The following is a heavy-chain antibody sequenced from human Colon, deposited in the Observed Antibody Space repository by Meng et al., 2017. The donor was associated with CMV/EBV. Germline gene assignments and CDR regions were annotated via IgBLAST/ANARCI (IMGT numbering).Heavy chain of an antibody. CDR2: VYISGNT. D-gene: IGHD3-10*01. Sequence: QVQLRGSGPGLGKPSATLSFTCTVSGASITSYYWSWIRQPAGKGLEWIGRVYISGNTNYNPSLKSRVTMSIDTSKNQLSLNIRSVTAADTAVYYCARDSNLSGLAYWGQGTLVTVSS. CDR3: ARDSNLSGLAY. V-gene: IGHV4-4*07. CDR1: GASITSYY. J-gene: IGHJ4*02.